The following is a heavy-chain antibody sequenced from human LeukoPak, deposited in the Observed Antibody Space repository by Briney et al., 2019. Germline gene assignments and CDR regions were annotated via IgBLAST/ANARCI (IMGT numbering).Heavy chain of an antibody. V-gene: IGHV3-23*01. CDR1: GFTFSRSW. CDR3: AKDAQGLVRGGIYFDF. Sequence: GGSLRLSCAASGFTFSRSWMTWVRQAPGKGPEWVSSMSGSGSSTDYADSVKGRFTISRDNSKNTLYLQMNSLRAEDTALYYCAKDAQGLVRGGIYFDFWGQGSLVTVSS. J-gene: IGHJ4*02. D-gene: IGHD6-19*01. CDR2: MSGSGSST.